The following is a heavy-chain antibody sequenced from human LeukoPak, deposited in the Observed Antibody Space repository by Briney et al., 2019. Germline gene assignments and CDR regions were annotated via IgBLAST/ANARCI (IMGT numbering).Heavy chain of an antibody. J-gene: IGHJ6*02. CDR1: GGTFSSYA. D-gene: IGHD3-10*01. CDR2: IIPILGIA. V-gene: IGHV1-69*04. Sequence: SVKVSCKASGGTFSSYAISWVRQAPGQGLEWMGRIIPILGIANYAQKFQGRVTITADKSTSTAYMELSSLRSEDTAVYYCARDRITMVRGVIISSYGMDVWGQGTXV. CDR3: ARDRITMVRGVIISSYGMDV.